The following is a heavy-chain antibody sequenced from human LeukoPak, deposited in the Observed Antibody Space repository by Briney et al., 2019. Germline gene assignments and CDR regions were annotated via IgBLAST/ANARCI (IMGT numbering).Heavy chain of an antibody. V-gene: IGHV4-59*11. Sequence: SETLSLTCTVSGGSISSHYWNWIRQPPGKGLEWMGYIYYRGSTNYNPSLRSQVTISEDTSKNQFSLKLSSVTAADTAVYYCARRHWGPIDYWGQGTLVTVSS. CDR1: GGSISSHY. D-gene: IGHD7-27*01. J-gene: IGHJ4*02. CDR2: IYYRGST. CDR3: ARRHWGPIDY.